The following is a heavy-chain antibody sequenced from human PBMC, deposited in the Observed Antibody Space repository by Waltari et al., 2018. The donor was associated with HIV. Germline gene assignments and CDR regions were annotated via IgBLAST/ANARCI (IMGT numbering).Heavy chain of an antibody. CDR3: ARDGSRDGLPDL. V-gene: IGHV3-33*08. CDR1: GFTFSSYG. J-gene: IGHJ2*01. Sequence: QVQLVEFGGGVVQHGRSLRLSCAASGFTFSSYGMHWVRQAPGKGLEWVAVIWYDGSNKYYADSVKGRFTISRDNSKNTLYLQMNSLRAEDTAVYYCARDGSRDGLPDLWGRGTLVTVSS. CDR2: IWYDGSNK. D-gene: IGHD2-2*01.